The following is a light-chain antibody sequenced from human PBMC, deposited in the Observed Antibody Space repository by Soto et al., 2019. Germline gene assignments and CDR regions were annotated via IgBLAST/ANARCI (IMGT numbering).Light chain of an antibody. V-gene: IGLV1-40*01. CDR2: GNN. J-gene: IGLJ2*01. CDR3: QSYDRSLSGSV. CDR1: SSNIGAGYD. Sequence: QLVLTQPPSVSGAPGQRVTISCTGISSNIGAGYDVHWYQQLPGTAPKLLMYGNNNRPSGVPDRFSGSKSGTSASLAITGLQAEDEADYYCQSYDRSLSGSVFGGGTKLTVL.